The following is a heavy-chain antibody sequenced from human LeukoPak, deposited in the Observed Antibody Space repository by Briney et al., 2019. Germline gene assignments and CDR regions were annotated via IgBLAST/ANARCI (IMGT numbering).Heavy chain of an antibody. CDR2: INPNSGGT. J-gene: IGHJ6*02. Sequence: ASVKVSCKASGYTFTDYYIHWVRQAPGQGLEWMGRINPNSGGTNYAQKFQGWVTMTRDTSISTAYMELSRLRSDDTAVYYCARESRGNVYCSSTSCYGRYYYGMDVWGQGTTVTVSS. D-gene: IGHD2-2*01. CDR3: ARESRGNVYCSSTSCYGRYYYGMDV. V-gene: IGHV1-2*04. CDR1: GYTFTDYY.